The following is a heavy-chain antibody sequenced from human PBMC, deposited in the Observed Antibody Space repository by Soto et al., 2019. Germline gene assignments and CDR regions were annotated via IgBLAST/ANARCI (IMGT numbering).Heavy chain of an antibody. CDR1: GFTFSSYA. D-gene: IGHD3-3*01. CDR3: AKLTIRFLEWLFPGFDY. Sequence: VRLVESGGGVVQPGRSLRLSCAASGFTFSSYAMHWVRQAPGKGLEWVSAISGSGGSTYYADSVKGRFTISRDNSKNTLYLQMNSLSAEDTAVYYCAKLTIRFLEWLFPGFDYWGQGTLVTVSS. V-gene: IGHV3-23*04. J-gene: IGHJ4*02. CDR2: ISGSGGST.